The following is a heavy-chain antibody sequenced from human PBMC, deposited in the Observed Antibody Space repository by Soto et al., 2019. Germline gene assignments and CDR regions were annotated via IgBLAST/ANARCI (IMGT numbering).Heavy chain of an antibody. D-gene: IGHD3-22*01. CDR1: GGTFSSYA. CDR3: ARDQNYYDSSGYYPPRYFQH. CDR2: IIPIFGTA. Sequence: SVKVSCKASGGTFSSYAISWVRQAPGQGLEWMGGIIPIFGTANYAQKFQGRVTITADKSTSTAYMELSSLRSEDTAVYYCARDQNYYDSSGYYPPRYFQHWGQGTLVPVSS. J-gene: IGHJ1*01. V-gene: IGHV1-69*06.